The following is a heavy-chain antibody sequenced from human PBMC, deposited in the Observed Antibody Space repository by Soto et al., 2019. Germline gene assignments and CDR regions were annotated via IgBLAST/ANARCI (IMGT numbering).Heavy chain of an antibody. D-gene: IGHD1-1*01. Sequence: EVQLVESGGGLVQPGGSLGLSCAASDFPVSNNYMRWVRQAPGKGLEWVSLIYSGGATYYADSVKGRFTISRDNSKNTLYLQMNSLRAEDTAVYYCARDGTYNWVGGQGILVTVSS. J-gene: IGHJ4*02. V-gene: IGHV3-66*01. CDR3: ARDGTYNWV. CDR1: DFPVSNNY. CDR2: IYSGGAT.